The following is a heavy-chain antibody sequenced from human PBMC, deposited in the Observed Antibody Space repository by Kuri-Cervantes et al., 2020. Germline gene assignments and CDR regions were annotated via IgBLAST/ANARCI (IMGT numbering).Heavy chain of an antibody. CDR2: INQDGNNQ. D-gene: IGHD2-15*01. CDR1: GFTFSSYS. J-gene: IGHJ4*02. V-gene: IGHV3-7*01. Sequence: GESLKISCAASGFTFSSYSMNWVRQAPGKGLEWVANINQDGNNQYYVDSMKGRFTISRDNAKNSLFLQINSLRVEDTAVYYCSRGGEKGPATLDYWGQGTLVTVSS. CDR3: SRGGEKGPATLDY.